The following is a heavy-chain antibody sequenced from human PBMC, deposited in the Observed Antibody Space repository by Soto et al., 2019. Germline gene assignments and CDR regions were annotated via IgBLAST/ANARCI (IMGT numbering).Heavy chain of an antibody. D-gene: IGHD5-18*01. CDR2: VYYSGTT. CDR3: ARHHTESLYYFYMDV. CDR1: GGSISSSNYY. V-gene: IGHV4-39*01. Sequence: SETLSLTCTVSGGSISSSNYYWGWIRQPPGKGLEWIGTVYYSGTTYYNPSLKSRVTISVDASKNQFSLRLSSVTAADTALYYCARHHTESLYYFYMDVWGKGTTVTVSS. J-gene: IGHJ6*03.